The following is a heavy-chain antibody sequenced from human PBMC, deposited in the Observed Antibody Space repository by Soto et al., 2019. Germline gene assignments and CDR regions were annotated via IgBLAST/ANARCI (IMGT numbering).Heavy chain of an antibody. CDR2: INYSGRT. J-gene: IGHJ6*02. D-gene: IGHD3-9*01. CDR1: SGSISSSDYY. Sequence: SETLSLTCSVSSGSISSSDYYWSLIRQPPGKGLEWIGYINYSGRTYYKPSLKSRLSMSIDTSKNTLYLQMDSLRAEDTAVYYCARDLPPLVLTYYTGMDVWGQGTTVTVSS. V-gene: IGHV4-30-4*02. CDR3: ARDLPPLVLTYYTGMDV.